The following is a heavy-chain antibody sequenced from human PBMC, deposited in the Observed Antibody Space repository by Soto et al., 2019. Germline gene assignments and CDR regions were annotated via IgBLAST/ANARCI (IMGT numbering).Heavy chain of an antibody. CDR1: GFTFSSYS. V-gene: IGHV3-21*01. Sequence: PGGSLRLSCAASGFTFSSYSVNWVRQAPGKGLEWVSSISSSSSYIYYADSVKGRFTISRDNAKNSLYLQMNSLRAEDTAVYYCARDWYLTVVVPAATWFDPWGQGTLVTVSS. CDR3: ARDWYLTVVVPAATWFDP. CDR2: ISSSSSYI. D-gene: IGHD2-2*01. J-gene: IGHJ5*02.